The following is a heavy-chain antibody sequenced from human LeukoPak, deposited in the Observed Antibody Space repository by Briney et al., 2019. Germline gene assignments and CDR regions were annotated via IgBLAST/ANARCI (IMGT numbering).Heavy chain of an antibody. J-gene: IGHJ4*02. D-gene: IGHD1-1*01. CDR3: ARQLDPNDY. Sequence: PGGSLRLSCAASGFTFSSYAMSWVRQAPGKGLEWVSGISGSGGSTYYAESVKGRLTFSRDNSKNTLYLQMHSLRAEDTAVYYCARQLDPNDYWGQGTLVTVSS. V-gene: IGHV3-23*01. CDR2: ISGSGGST. CDR1: GFTFSSYA.